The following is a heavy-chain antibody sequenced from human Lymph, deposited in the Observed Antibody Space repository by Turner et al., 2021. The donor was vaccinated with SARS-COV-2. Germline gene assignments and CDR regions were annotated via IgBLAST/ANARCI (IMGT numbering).Heavy chain of an antibody. Sequence: QVQLVESGGGVVQPGRSLRLSCAAAGFTFSSYGMHWVRQAPGKGLEWVTFIWYDGSNKYYADSVRGRFTISRDNSKNTLYLQMNSLRAEDTAVDYCVRGDYYGSGTYPGKTFDYWGQGTLVTVSS. J-gene: IGHJ4*02. V-gene: IGHV3-33*01. CDR2: IWYDGSNK. CDR1: GFTFSSYG. CDR3: VRGDYYGSGTYPGKTFDY. D-gene: IGHD3-10*01.